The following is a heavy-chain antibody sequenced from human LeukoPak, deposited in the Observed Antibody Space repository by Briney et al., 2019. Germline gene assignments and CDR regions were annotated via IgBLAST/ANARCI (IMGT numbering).Heavy chain of an antibody. J-gene: IGHJ5*02. CDR1: GGSISSSSYY. CDR3: ARGADCSGGSCYSSYWFDP. V-gene: IGHV4-39*07. D-gene: IGHD2-15*01. CDR2: IYYSGST. Sequence: SETLSLTCTVSGGSISSSSYYWGWIRQPPGKGLEWIGSIYYSGSTYYNPSLKGRVTISVDTSKNQFSLKLSSVTAADTAVYYCARGADCSGGSCYSSYWFDPWGQGTLVTVSS.